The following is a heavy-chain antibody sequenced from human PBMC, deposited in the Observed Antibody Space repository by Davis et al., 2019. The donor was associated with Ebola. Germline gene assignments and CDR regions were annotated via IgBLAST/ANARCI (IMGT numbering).Heavy chain of an antibody. CDR2: INPNSGGT. CDR3: ARAVPATQNLDH. D-gene: IGHD2-15*01. Sequence: AASVKVSCKASGYTFTSCDINWVRQATGQGLEWMGWINPNSGGTNYAQKFQGRVTMTRGTSISTAYMELNSLRSDDTAVYYCARAVPATQNLDHWGQGTLVTVSS. V-gene: IGHV1-2*02. CDR1: GYTFTSCD. J-gene: IGHJ4*02.